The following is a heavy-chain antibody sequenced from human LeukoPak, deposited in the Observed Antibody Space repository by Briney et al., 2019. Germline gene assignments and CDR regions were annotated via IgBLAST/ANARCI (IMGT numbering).Heavy chain of an antibody. CDR2: INSDGSST. J-gene: IGHJ4*02. Sequence: GGSLRLSCAASGFTFSSYWMHWVRQAPGKGLVWVSRINSDGSSTSYADSVKGRFTISRGNAKNTLYLQMNSLRAEDTAVYYCARSDYGGNFFDYWGQGTLVTVSS. CDR1: GFTFSSYW. D-gene: IGHD4-23*01. CDR3: ARSDYGGNFFDY. V-gene: IGHV3-74*01.